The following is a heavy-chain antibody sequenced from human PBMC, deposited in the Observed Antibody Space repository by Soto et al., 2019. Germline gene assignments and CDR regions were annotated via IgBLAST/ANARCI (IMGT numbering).Heavy chain of an antibody. J-gene: IGHJ3*01. CDR2: VYHTGNT. V-gene: IGHV4-61*08. D-gene: IGHD3-16*01. CDR3: ATVDLRLGELLDDFGV. CDR1: GASVSNNAYY. Sequence: QVQLLESGPGLVRPSETLSLTCTVSGASVSNNAYYWSWIRQSPGKGLEWIAYVYHTGNTNYNPSLRSRVTISLDTSKNQLSLKVRSVTAADTAVYYCATVDLRLGELLDDFGVWGQGTMVTVSS.